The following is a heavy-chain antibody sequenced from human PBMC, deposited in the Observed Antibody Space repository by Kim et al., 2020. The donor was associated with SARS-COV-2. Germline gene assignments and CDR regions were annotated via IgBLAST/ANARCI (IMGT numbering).Heavy chain of an antibody. CDR1: GYSISSGYY. J-gene: IGHJ4*02. CDR3: ARNPRHSSGYYYFDC. V-gene: IGHV4-38-2*02. CDR2: FYHSGST. D-gene: IGHD3-22*01. Sequence: SETLSLTCTVSGYSISSGYYWGWIRQPPGKGLEWIGSFYHSGSTFYNPSLRSRVTMSVDTSANQFSLMLSSVTAADAAVYYCARNPRHSSGYYYFDCWGQGTVVTVSS.